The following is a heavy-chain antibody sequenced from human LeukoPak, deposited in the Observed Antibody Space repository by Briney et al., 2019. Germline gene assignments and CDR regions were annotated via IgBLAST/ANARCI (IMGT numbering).Heavy chain of an antibody. D-gene: IGHD5-24*01. CDR2: IIPIFGTA. V-gene: IGHV1-69*05. CDR3: ARGDGYGYNWFDS. J-gene: IGHJ5*01. Sequence: SVKVSCKAFGGTFSIYAITWVRQAPGQGLEWMGRIIPIFGTANYAQKFQGRVTITTDESTSTDYMELSSLRSEDTAVYYCARGDGYGYNWFDSWGQGTLVTVSS. CDR1: GGTFSIYA.